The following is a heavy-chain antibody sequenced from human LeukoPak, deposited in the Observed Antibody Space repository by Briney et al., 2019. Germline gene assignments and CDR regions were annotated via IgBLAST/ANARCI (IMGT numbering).Heavy chain of an antibody. J-gene: IGHJ4*02. V-gene: IGHV1-18*01. CDR1: GYTFTSYG. CDR2: ISAYNGNT. D-gene: IGHD3/OR15-3a*01. Sequence: GASVKVSCKASGYTFTSYGISWVRQAPGQGLEWMGWISAYNGNTNYAQKLQGRVTMTTDTSTSTAYMELGSLRSDGTAVYYCANHGRGHYFDYWGQGTLVTVSS. CDR3: ANHGRGHYFDY.